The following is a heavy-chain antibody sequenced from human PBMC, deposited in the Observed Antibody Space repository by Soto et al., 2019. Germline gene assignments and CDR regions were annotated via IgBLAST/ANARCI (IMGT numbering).Heavy chain of an antibody. CDR3: AHRVLRTVFGLVTTTAIYFDF. CDR2: LYWDDDK. V-gene: IGHV2-5*02. D-gene: IGHD3-3*01. J-gene: IGHJ4*02. Sequence: QITLNESGPTQVKPRQTLTLTCTFSGFSLTTSGVGVGWIRQSPGKAPEWLPLLYWDDDKRYSPSLKSRLTITKDTSKNQVVLTMADLDPADTATYYCAHRVLRTVFGLVTTTAIYFDFWGQGTPVAVSS. CDR1: GFSLTTSGVG.